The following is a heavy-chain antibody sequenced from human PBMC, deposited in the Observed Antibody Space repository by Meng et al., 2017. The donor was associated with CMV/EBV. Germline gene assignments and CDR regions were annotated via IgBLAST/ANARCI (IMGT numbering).Heavy chain of an antibody. V-gene: IGHV4-39*07. D-gene: IGHD3-3*01. CDR2: IYYSGST. Sequence: ESLKISCAASGFTFSSYWMHWVRQAPGKGLVWIGSIYYSGSTYYNPSLKSRVTISVDTSKNQFSLKLSSVTAADTAVYYCARDGQTNDFWSGQYYYYYYGMDVWGQGTTVTVSS. CDR1: GFTFSSYW. J-gene: IGHJ6*02. CDR3: ARDGQTNDFWSGQYYYYYYGMDV.